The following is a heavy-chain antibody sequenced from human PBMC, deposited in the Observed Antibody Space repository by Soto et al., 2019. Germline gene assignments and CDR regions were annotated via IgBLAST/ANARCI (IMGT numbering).Heavy chain of an antibody. Sequence: NPSETLSLTCTVSGGSVSSGSYYWSWIRQPPGKGLEWIGYIYSSGSTNYNPSLKSRVTISVDTSKNQFSLKLSSVTAADTAVYYCARAIAARSWFDPWGQGTLVTVSS. CDR1: GGSVSSGSYY. CDR2: IYSSGST. CDR3: ARAIAARSWFDP. D-gene: IGHD6-6*01. J-gene: IGHJ5*02. V-gene: IGHV4-61*01.